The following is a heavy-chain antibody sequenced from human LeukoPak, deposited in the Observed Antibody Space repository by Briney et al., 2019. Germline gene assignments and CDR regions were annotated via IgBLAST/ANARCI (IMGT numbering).Heavy chain of an antibody. J-gene: IGHJ4*02. CDR1: GSTFSNYG. V-gene: IGHV3-23*01. Sequence: GGSLSLSCAASGSTFSNYGMSWVRQAPGKGLEWVSDISASGGSTYYADSVKGRFTVSRDNSKNTLYLQMSSLRADDTAVYYCAKGPRQQLVTRFDNWGQGTLLTVSS. CDR2: ISASGGST. CDR3: AKGPRQQLVTRFDN. D-gene: IGHD6-13*01.